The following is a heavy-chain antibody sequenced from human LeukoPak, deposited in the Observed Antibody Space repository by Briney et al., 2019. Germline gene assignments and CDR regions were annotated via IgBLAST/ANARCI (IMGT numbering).Heavy chain of an antibody. J-gene: IGHJ4*02. D-gene: IGHD3-10*01. V-gene: IGHV3-21*01. CDR3: ARDPKPITMVRGVVDY. CDR1: GFTFSSYS. Sequence: TGGSLRLSCAASGFTFSSYSMNWVRQAPGKGLEWVSSISSSSSYIYYADSVKGRFTISRDNAKNSLYLQINSLRAEDTAVYYCARDPKPITMVRGVVDYWGQGTLVTVSS. CDR2: ISSSSSYI.